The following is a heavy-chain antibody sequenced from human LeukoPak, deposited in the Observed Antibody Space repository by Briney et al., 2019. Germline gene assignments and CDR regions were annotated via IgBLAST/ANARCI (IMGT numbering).Heavy chain of an antibody. J-gene: IGHJ6*02. Sequence: PGGSLRLSCAAYGFTFSDYYMSWIRQAPGKGLEWVSYITSSDSTTYYADSVKGRFTISRDNAKNSLYLQMNSLRAEDTAVYYCARDGSRYCSSTSCYSGYYYYGMDVWGQGTTVTVSS. D-gene: IGHD2-2*01. CDR2: ITSSDSTT. V-gene: IGHV3-11*01. CDR1: GFTFSDYY. CDR3: ARDGSRYCSSTSCYSGYYYYGMDV.